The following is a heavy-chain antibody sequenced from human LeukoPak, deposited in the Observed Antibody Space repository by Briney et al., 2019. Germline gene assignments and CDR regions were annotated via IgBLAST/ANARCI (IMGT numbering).Heavy chain of an antibody. Sequence: PSETLSLTCTVSGGSISSYYWSWIRQPPGKGLEWIGYIYYSGSTNYNPSLKSRVTISVDTSKNQFSLKLSSVTAADTAVYYYASYQRDYYDSSGYINWGQGTLVTVSS. V-gene: IGHV4-59*01. J-gene: IGHJ4*02. CDR2: IYYSGST. CDR3: ASYQRDYYDSSGYIN. D-gene: IGHD3-22*01. CDR1: GGSISSYY.